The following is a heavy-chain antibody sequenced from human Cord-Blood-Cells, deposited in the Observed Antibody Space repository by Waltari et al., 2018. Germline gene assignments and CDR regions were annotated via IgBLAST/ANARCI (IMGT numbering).Heavy chain of an antibody. CDR2: INHSGST. CDR3: ARGNRAAAFDY. J-gene: IGHJ4*02. V-gene: IGHV4-34*01. D-gene: IGHD6-13*01. Sequence: QVQLQQWGAGLLKPSETLSLTCAVYGGSFRGYYWSWIRQPPGKGLEWSGEINHSGSTTSNPSLKRRVTISVDTSKNQFSLKLSSVTAADTAVYYCARGNRAAAFDYWGQGTLVTVSS. CDR1: GGSFRGYY.